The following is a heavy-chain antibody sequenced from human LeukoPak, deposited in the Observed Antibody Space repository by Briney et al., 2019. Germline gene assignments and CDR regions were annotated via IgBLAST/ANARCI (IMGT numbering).Heavy chain of an antibody. V-gene: IGHV4-59*01. CDR1: GVSISSYY. CDR2: IYYSENT. CDR3: AGGNFYDSSGHPYHFHY. J-gene: IGHJ4*02. Sequence: SETLSLTCAVSGVSISSYYWSWIRQPPGKGLEWIGYIYYSENTNYNSSLKSRVTISEDTSKNQFSLNLTSVTAADTAVYYCAGGNFYDSSGHPYHFHYRGQGTLVTVPS. D-gene: IGHD3-22*01.